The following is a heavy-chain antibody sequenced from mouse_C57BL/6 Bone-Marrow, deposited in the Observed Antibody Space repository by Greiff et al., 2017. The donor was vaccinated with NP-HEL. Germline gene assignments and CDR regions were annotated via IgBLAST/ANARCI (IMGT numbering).Heavy chain of an antibody. CDR1: GYTFTSYW. D-gene: IGHD1-1*01. V-gene: IGHV1-72*01. CDR3: ARDGYDGRGWYFDV. J-gene: IGHJ1*03. Sequence: VQLQQSGAELVKPGASVKLSCKASGYTFTSYWLHWVKQRPGRGLEWIGRLDHNSGGTKYNEKFKSKATLTVDKPSSTAYMQRSSLTSEDSAVYYCARDGYDGRGWYFDVGGRGTTVTVSA. CDR2: LDHNSGGT.